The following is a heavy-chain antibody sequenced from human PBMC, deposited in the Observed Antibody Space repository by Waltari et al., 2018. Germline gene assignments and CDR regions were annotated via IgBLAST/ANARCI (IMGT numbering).Heavy chain of an antibody. CDR2: ISDGSDYS. Sequence: EVQLVESGGGLVKPGGSLRLPCVVSGLNFRSYSMNWVRQAPGKGLEWVSYISDGSDYSYYADSVKGRFTISRDNAKNSLYLQMNRLRTDDTAVYYCARDFYCSDGRCTDYWGQGTLVTVSS. CDR3: ARDFYCSDGRCTDY. CDR1: GLNFRSYS. V-gene: IGHV3-21*01. D-gene: IGHD2-15*01. J-gene: IGHJ4*02.